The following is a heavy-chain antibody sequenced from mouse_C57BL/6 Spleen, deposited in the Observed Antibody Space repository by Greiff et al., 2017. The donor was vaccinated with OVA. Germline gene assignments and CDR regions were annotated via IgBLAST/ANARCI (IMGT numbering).Heavy chain of an antibody. D-gene: IGHD2-3*01. Sequence: QVQLKQSGAELVRPGASVTLSCKASGYTFTDYEMHWVKQTPVHGLEWIGAIDPETGGTAYTQKFKGKAILTADKSSSTAYMELRSLTSEDSAVYYCTPRYDGYQAWFAYWGQGTLVTVSA. V-gene: IGHV1-15*01. J-gene: IGHJ3*01. CDR1: GYTFTDYE. CDR3: TPRYDGYQAWFAY. CDR2: IDPETGGT.